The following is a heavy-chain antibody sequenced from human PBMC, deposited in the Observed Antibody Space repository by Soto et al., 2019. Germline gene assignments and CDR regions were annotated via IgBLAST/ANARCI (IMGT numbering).Heavy chain of an antibody. CDR1: GFTFSNYR. J-gene: IGHJ6*02. CDR3: AREYTAWPLAYGLDV. CDR2: ISGRNDI. V-gene: IGHV3-21*01. D-gene: IGHD2-2*02. Sequence: RPSSVGSGFTFSNYRIDWVRQAPGKGLEWVSSISGRNDIYYADSVKGRFTISRDNAKNSVSLQMNSLRAEDTAVYYCAREYTAWPLAYGLDVWGQGTTVTVS.